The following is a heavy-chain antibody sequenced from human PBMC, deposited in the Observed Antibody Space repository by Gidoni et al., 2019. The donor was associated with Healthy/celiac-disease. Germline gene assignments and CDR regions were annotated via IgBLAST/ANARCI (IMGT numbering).Heavy chain of an antibody. D-gene: IGHD3-3*01. CDR3: ARHSPGYDFWSGCPYYYYGMDV. Sequence: EVQLVQSGEEGKKPGESLKISGKGSGYSFTSYWIGWVRQMPGKGPEWRGIIYPGDSDTRYSPSFQGQVTISADKSISTAYLQWSSLKASDTAMYYCARHSPGYDFWSGCPYYYYGMDVWGQGTTVTVSS. V-gene: IGHV5-51*01. CDR1: GYSFTSYW. J-gene: IGHJ6*02. CDR2: IYPGDSDT.